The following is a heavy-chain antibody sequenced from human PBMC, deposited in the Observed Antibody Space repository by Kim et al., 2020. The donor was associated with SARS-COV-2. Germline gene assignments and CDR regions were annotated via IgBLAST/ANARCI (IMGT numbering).Heavy chain of an antibody. Sequence: SETLSLTCAVYGGSFSGYYWSWIRQPPGKGLEWIGEINHSGSTNYNPSLKSRVTISVDTSKNQFSLKLSSVTAADTAVYYCARGHWELLYYFDYWGQGTL. CDR3: ARGHWELLYYFDY. CDR2: INHSGST. CDR1: GGSFSGYY. J-gene: IGHJ4*02. D-gene: IGHD1-26*01. V-gene: IGHV4-34*01.